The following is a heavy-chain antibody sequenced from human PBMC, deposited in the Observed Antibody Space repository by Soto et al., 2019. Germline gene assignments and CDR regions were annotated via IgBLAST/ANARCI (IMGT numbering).Heavy chain of an antibody. CDR1: GFTFSSYG. CDR2: IWYDGSNK. V-gene: IGHV3-33*01. D-gene: IGHD3-22*01. J-gene: IGHJ4*02. Sequence: QVQLVESGGGVVQPGRSLRLSCAASGFTFSSYGMHWVRQAPGKGLEWVAVIWYDGSNKYYADSVKGRFTISRDNSKNTRYLQMNGLRAEDTAVYYCARDLVDSSGPFDYWGQGTLVTVSS. CDR3: ARDLVDSSGPFDY.